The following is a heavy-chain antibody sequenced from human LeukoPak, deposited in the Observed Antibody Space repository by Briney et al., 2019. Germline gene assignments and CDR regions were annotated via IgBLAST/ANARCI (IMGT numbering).Heavy chain of an antibody. Sequence: SETLSLTCTVSGGSISSSSYYWGWIRQPPGKGLEWIGNIYYSGSTYYNPSLKGRVTISVDTSENQFSLKLSSVTAADTAVYCCAKWELLRLFDYWGQGTLVTVSS. CDR3: AKWELLRLFDY. CDR2: IYYSGST. V-gene: IGHV4-39*01. CDR1: GGSISSSSYY. D-gene: IGHD1-26*01. J-gene: IGHJ4*02.